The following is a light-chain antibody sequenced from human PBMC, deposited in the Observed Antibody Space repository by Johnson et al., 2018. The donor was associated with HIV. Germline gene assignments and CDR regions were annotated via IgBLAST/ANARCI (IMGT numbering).Light chain of an antibody. Sequence: QSVLTQPPSVSAAPGQKVTISCSGSSFNIGNNYVSWYQQLPGTAPKLLIYENNKRPSGIPDRFSGSKSGTSATLVITGLPTGDEADYYCGTWDSSLSVYVFGTGTKVTVL. CDR3: GTWDSSLSVYV. V-gene: IGLV1-51*02. CDR2: ENN. J-gene: IGLJ1*01. CDR1: SFNIGNNY.